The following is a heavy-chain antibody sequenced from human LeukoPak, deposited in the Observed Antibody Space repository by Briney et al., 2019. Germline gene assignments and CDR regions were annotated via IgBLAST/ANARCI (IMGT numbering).Heavy chain of an antibody. J-gene: IGHJ5*02. CDR2: ISGSGGST. CDR3: AKDLRRGGNWFEA. V-gene: IGHV3-23*01. D-gene: IGHD5/OR15-5a*01. Sequence: GGSLRLSCAASGFTFSSNAMSWVRQAPGKGLEWVSAISGSGGSTYYADSVKGRFTISRDNSNNTLYLQMNGLRAEDTAVYYCAKDLRRGGNWFEAWGQGGLGTV. CDR1: GFTFSSNA.